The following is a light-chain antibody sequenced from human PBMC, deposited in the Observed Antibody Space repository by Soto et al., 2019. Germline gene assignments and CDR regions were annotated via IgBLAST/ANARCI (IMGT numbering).Light chain of an antibody. CDR1: SSNIGSNY. V-gene: IGLV1-47*01. J-gene: IGLJ2*01. CDR3: AAWDDSLSGVV. Sequence: QPVLTQPPSASGTPGQRVTISCSGSSSNIGSNYVYWYQQLPGTAPKLLIYRNNQRPSGVPDRFSGSKSGTSASLAISGLRSEDGADYYCAAWDDSLSGVVFGGGTKVTVL. CDR2: RNN.